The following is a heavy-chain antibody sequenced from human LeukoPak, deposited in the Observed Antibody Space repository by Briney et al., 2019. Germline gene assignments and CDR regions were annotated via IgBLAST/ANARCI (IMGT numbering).Heavy chain of an antibody. CDR2: IYHSGST. Sequence: SETLSLTCAVSGGSISSSNWWSWVRQPPGKGLEWIGEIYHSGSTNYNRSLKSRVTISVDKSKNQFSLKLSSVAAADTAVYYCARADYGSGSYYTGYWGQGTLVTVSS. CDR1: GGSISSSNW. CDR3: ARADYGSGSYYTGY. V-gene: IGHV4-4*02. J-gene: IGHJ4*02. D-gene: IGHD3-10*01.